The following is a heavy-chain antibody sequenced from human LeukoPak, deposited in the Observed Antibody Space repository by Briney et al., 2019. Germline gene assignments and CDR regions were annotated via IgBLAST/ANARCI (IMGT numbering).Heavy chain of an antibody. CDR2: IKSKTDGGTT. CDR1: GFTFSNAW. J-gene: IGHJ4*02. V-gene: IGHV3-15*01. CDR3: TASYYYVSGSYYNED. Sequence: GGSLRLSCAASGFTFSNAWMSWVRQAPGKGLEWVGRIKSKTDGGTTDYAAPVKGRFTISRDDSKNPLYLQMNSLKTEDTAVYYCTASYYYVSGSYYNEDWGEGTLVTVSS. D-gene: IGHD3-10*01.